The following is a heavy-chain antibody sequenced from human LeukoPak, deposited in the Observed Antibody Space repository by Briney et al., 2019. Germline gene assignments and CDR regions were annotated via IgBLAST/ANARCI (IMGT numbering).Heavy chain of an antibody. Sequence: PSETLSLTCAVYGGSFSGYYWSWIRQPPGKGLEWIEEINHSGSTNYNPSLKSRVTISVDTSKNQFSLKLSSVTAADTAVYYCARGNLMEIAFDYWGQGTLVTVSS. V-gene: IGHV4-34*01. CDR3: ARGNLMEIAFDY. J-gene: IGHJ4*02. CDR2: INHSGST. CDR1: GGSFSGYY. D-gene: IGHD2-21*01.